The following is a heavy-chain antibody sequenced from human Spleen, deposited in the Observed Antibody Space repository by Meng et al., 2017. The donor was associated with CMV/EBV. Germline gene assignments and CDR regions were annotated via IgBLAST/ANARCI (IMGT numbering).Heavy chain of an antibody. V-gene: IGHV3-21*01. J-gene: IGHJ4*02. CDR1: GFTFNSFG. Sequence: GESLKISCAVSGFTFNSFGLNWVRLAPGKGLEWVSSISSGSTYMYYADSVKGRFTISRDNAKNSLYLQMNSLRAEDTAVYYCARAPTSGWPLCFFDFWGQGTMVTVSS. D-gene: IGHD6-19*01. CDR3: ARAPTSGWPLCFFDF. CDR2: ISSGSTYM.